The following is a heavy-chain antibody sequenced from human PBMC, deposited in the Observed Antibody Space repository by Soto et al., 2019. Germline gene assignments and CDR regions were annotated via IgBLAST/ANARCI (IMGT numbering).Heavy chain of an antibody. J-gene: IGHJ4*02. CDR2: ISSSSSYI. CDR1: GFTFSSYS. V-gene: IGHV3-21*01. Sequence: EVQLVESGGGLVKPGGSLRLSCAASGFTFSSYSMNWVRQAPGKGLEWVSSISSSSSYIYYADSVTGRFTISRDNAKNSLYLQMNSLGAEDTAVYYCATSGSYYDYWGQGTLVTVSS. CDR3: ATSGSYYDY. D-gene: IGHD3-10*01.